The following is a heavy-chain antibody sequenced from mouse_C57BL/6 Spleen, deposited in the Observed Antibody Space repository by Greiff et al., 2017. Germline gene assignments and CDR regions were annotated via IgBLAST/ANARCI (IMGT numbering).Heavy chain of an antibody. V-gene: IGHV1-64*01. CDR3: ARKKECDGYYNYAMDY. CDR2: IHPNSGST. CDR1: GYTFTSYW. D-gene: IGHD2-3*01. Sequence: QVQLQQSGAELVKPGASVKLSCKASGYTFTSYWMHWVKQRPGQGLEWIGMIHPNSGSTNYNEKFKSKATLTVDKSSSTAYMQLSSLTSEYSAVYFYARKKECDGYYNYAMDYWGQGTSVTVSS. J-gene: IGHJ4*01.